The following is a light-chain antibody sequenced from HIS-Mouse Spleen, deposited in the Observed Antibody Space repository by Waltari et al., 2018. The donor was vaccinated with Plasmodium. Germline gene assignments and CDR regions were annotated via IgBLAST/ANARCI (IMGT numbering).Light chain of an antibody. J-gene: IGKJ1*01. CDR2: KAS. CDR1: QSIRSW. V-gene: IGKV1-5*03. Sequence: DIQMTQSPSTLSASVGDSVTITCRASQSIRSWLAWYQQKPGKAPKLLIYKASSLESGVPSRFSGSGSGTEFTLTISSLQPDDFATYYCQQYNSYPTFGQGTKVEIK. CDR3: QQYNSYPT.